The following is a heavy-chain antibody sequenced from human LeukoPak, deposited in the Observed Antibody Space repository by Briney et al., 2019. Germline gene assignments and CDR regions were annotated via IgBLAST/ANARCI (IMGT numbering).Heavy chain of an antibody. CDR2: INPNSGGT. Sequence: ASVKVSCKASGYTFTGYYMHGVRQAPGQGLEWMGWINPNSGGTNYAQKFQGRVTMTRDTSTSTAYMELSRLRSDDTAVYYCAVLSDIVVVVAATVLDYWGQGTLVTVSS. J-gene: IGHJ4*02. V-gene: IGHV1-2*02. CDR1: GYTFTGYY. CDR3: AVLSDIVVVVAATVLDY. D-gene: IGHD2-15*01.